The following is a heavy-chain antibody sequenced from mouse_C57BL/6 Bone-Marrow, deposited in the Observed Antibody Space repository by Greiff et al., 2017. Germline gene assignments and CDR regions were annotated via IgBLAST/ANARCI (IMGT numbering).Heavy chain of an antibody. CDR2: IDPSDSET. CDR1: GYTFTSYW. V-gene: IGHV1-52*01. Sequence: VQLKQPGAELVRPGSSVKLSCKASGYTFTSYWMHWVKQRPIQGLEWIGNIDPSDSETHYNQKFKDKATLTVDKSSSTAYMQLSSLTSEDSAVYYCAREGNYDWFAYWGQGTLVTVSA. J-gene: IGHJ3*01. CDR3: AREGNYDWFAY. D-gene: IGHD2-4*01.